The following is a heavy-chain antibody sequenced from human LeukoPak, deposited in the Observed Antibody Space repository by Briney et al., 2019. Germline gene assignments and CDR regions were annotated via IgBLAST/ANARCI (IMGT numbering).Heavy chain of an antibody. CDR1: GYTFTGYY. CDR3: ARVASCSGGSCYPSFDY. D-gene: IGHD2-15*01. Sequence: ASVKVSCKASGYTFTGYYIHWVRQAPGQGLEWMGWINPNSGGTNYAQKFQGRVTMTRDTSISTAYMELSRLRSDDTAVYYCARVASCSGGSCYPSFDYWGQGTLVTVSS. J-gene: IGHJ4*02. CDR2: INPNSGGT. V-gene: IGHV1-2*02.